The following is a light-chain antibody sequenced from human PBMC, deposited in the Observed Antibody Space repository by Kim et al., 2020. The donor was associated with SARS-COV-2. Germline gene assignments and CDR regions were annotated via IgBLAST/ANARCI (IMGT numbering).Light chain of an antibody. CDR2: GAS. CDR1: VGSSY. CDR3: QQYGSSRT. V-gene: IGKV3-20*01. Sequence: VGSSYLAWYQQKPGQAPRLLIYGASSRAIGIPDRFSGSGSGTDFTLTISRLEPEDFGVYYCQQYGSSRTFGQGTKVDIK. J-gene: IGKJ1*01.